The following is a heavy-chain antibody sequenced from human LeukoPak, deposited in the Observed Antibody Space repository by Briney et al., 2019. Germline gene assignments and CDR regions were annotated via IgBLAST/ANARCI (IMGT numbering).Heavy chain of an antibody. CDR1: GFSFSSYT. V-gene: IGHV3-48*02. Sequence: GGSLRLSCAASGFSFSSYTMNWVRQAPGKGLEWVSHITKSGSTTYHADSVKGRFTISRDNAKNSLYLQMNSLRDEDTAVYYCARGINYAFDIWGRGTMVTVSS. D-gene: IGHD1-7*01. CDR3: ARGINYAFDI. J-gene: IGHJ3*02. CDR2: ITKSGSTT.